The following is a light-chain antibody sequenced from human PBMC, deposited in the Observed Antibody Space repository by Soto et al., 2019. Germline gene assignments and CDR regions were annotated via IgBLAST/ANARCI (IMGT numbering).Light chain of an antibody. Sequence: VVLTQSPDTLSLPPGERATLSCRASQSISSYLAWYQQKPGQAPRLLIYDASSRATGIPARFSGSGSGTDFTLTISRLEPEDFAVYYCQQYGSSKTFGQGTKVDIK. V-gene: IGKV3-20*01. CDR1: QSISSY. J-gene: IGKJ1*01. CDR2: DAS. CDR3: QQYGSSKT.